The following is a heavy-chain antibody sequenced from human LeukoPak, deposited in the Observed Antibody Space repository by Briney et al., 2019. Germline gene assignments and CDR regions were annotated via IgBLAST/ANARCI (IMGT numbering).Heavy chain of an antibody. CDR3: AREQRGYSGYDSNY. J-gene: IGHJ4*02. Sequence: SETLSLTCAVSGGSISSGGYSWTWIRQPPGKGLEWIGYFYHSGSTYYNPSLKSRVTISVDRSKNQFSLKLTSVTAADTAVYYCAREQRGYSGYDSNYWGQGTLVTVSS. V-gene: IGHV4-30-2*01. CDR1: GGSISSGGYS. CDR2: FYHSGST. D-gene: IGHD5-12*01.